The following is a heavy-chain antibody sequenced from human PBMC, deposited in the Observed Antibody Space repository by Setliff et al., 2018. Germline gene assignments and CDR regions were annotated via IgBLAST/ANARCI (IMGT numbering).Heavy chain of an antibody. J-gene: IGHJ5*02. Sequence: SETLSLTCTVYGGSFSAYYWSWIRQPPGKGLEWIGDISHGGGTNYNPSLKSRVTISIDTSKNQFSLKLTFVTAADTAVYYCATGDVYDSSDFFSDWFDHWGQGTLVTVSS. CDR2: ISHGGGT. CDR3: ATGDVYDSSDFFSDWFDH. V-gene: IGHV4-34*01. CDR1: GGSFSAYY. D-gene: IGHD3-22*01.